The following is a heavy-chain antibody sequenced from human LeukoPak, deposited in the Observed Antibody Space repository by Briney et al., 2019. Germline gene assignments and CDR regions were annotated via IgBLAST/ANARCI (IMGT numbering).Heavy chain of an antibody. Sequence: ASVKVSCKASGYTFTGYYIHWVRQAPGQGLEWMGWINPNSGGTNYAQKFQGRVTMTRDTSISTAYMELSRLRSDDTAVYYCARGELRFLEWPFWFDPWGQGTLVTVSS. V-gene: IGHV1-2*02. CDR3: ARGELRFLEWPFWFDP. J-gene: IGHJ5*02. D-gene: IGHD3-3*01. CDR1: GYTFTGYY. CDR2: INPNSGGT.